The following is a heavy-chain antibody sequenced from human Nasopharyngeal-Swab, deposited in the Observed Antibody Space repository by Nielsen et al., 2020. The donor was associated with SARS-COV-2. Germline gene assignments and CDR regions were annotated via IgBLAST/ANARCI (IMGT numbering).Heavy chain of an antibody. CDR3: ARYGERITIFGVVIKEVFDI. J-gene: IGHJ3*02. D-gene: IGHD3-3*01. Sequence: RQAPGKGLEWIGSIYYSGSTYYNPSLKSRVTISVDTSKNQFSLKLSSVTAADTAVYYCARYGERITIFGVVIKEVFDIWGQGTMVTVSS. V-gene: IGHV4-39*01. CDR2: IYYSGST.